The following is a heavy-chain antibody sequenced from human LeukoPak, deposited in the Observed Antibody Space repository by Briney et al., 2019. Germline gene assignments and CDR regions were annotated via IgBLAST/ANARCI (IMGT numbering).Heavy chain of an antibody. D-gene: IGHD6-19*01. V-gene: IGHV3-15*01. CDR2: IKSKTDGGTT. Sequence: PGGSLRLSCTASGFTFGDYAMSWVRQAPGKGLEWVGRIKSKTDGGTTDYAAPVKGRFTISRDDSKNTLYLQMNSLKTEDTAVYYCTSLSSGWYRADYWGQGTLVTVSS. J-gene: IGHJ4*02. CDR3: TSLSSGWYRADY. CDR1: GFTFGDYA.